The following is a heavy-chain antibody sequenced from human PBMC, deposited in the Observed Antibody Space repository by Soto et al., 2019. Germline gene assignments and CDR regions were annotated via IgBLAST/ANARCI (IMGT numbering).Heavy chain of an antibody. D-gene: IGHD3-10*01. CDR3: VRSFYGSVDF. CDR2: INPNGNEK. V-gene: IGHV3-7*01. Sequence: PGGSLRLSCAASGFTFSSYAMSWVRQAPGRGPEWVADINPNGNEKYYVDSVEGRFTISRDNARNSLYLEMNSLRVVDTAMYYCVRSFYGSVDFWGQGDLVTVSS. J-gene: IGHJ4*02. CDR1: GFTFSSYA.